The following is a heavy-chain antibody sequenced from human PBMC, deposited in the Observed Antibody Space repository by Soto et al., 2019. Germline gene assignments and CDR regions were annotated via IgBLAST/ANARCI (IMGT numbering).Heavy chain of an antibody. J-gene: IGHJ6*02. CDR2: ITYNENNK. D-gene: IGHD3-22*01. CDR3: ARGGIYSSDTWGAMDV. Sequence: QVQVVESGGGVVQPGGSLRLSCSASGFTISTYAMHWVRQAPGKGLEWVAVITYNENNKYYADSVRGRFTISRDTSQNTLSLQLNSLRVEDTAVYYCARGGIYSSDTWGAMDVWGQGTTVTVSS. CDR1: GFTISTYA. V-gene: IGHV3-30-3*01.